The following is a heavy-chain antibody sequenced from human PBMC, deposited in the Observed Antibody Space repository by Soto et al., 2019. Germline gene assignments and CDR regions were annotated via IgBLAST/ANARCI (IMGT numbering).Heavy chain of an antibody. J-gene: IGHJ1*01. CDR2: IKSKTDGGTT. V-gene: IGHV3-15*01. CDR3: TTESRYDSSCYYYAAGYFQH. CDR1: GFTFSNAW. Sequence: GGSLRLSCAASGFTFSNAWMSWVRQAPGKGMEWVGRIKSKTDGGTTDYAAPVKGRFTITRDDSKNTLYLQMNSLKTEDTAVYYCTTESRYDSSCYYYAAGYFQHWGQGTLVTVSS. D-gene: IGHD3-22*01.